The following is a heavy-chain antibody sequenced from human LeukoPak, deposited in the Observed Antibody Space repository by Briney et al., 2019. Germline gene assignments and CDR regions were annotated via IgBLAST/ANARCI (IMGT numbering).Heavy chain of an antibody. V-gene: IGHV5-51*01. CDR1: GYSFTSYW. J-gene: IGHJ4*02. Sequence: GESLKISCKDSGYSFTSYWIGWVRQMPGKGLEWMGIIYPGDSDARYSPSFQGQVTISADKSIDTAYLQWSSLKASDTAIYYCARRGEAMDPFDYWGQGTLVTVSS. CDR2: IYPGDSDA. D-gene: IGHD5-18*01. CDR3: ARRGEAMDPFDY.